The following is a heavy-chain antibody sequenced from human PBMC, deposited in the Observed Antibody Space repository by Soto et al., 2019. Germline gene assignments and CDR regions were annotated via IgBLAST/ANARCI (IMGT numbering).Heavy chain of an antibody. J-gene: IGHJ6*02. D-gene: IGHD6-25*01. CDR3: AREGSSGFGMDV. CDR2: IYTSGTT. CDR1: GGSIRSYY. Sequence: QVQLQQSGPGLVKPSETLSLTCTVSGGSIRSYYWSWIRQPAGKALEWIGRIYTSGTTNYNPSLKSRVTILLDTSKNQSSLDLSSVTDADTAVYYCAREGSSGFGMDVWGQGTTVTVSS. V-gene: IGHV4-4*07.